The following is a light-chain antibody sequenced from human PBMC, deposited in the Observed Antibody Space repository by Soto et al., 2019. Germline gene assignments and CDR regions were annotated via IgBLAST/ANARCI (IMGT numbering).Light chain of an antibody. V-gene: IGKV3-20*01. Sequence: DIVLTQSPGTLSLSPGERATLSCRSSQSVSSNYLAWYQQKPDQAPRLVIYDVSGRATGIPDRFSGSGSGPDFSLTISRLEPEDSAVYYCQQYGISPTFGQGTKVEIK. CDR1: QSVSSNY. CDR3: QQYGISPT. J-gene: IGKJ1*01. CDR2: DVS.